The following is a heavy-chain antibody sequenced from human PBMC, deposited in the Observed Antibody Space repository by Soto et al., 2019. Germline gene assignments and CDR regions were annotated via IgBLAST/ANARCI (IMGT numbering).Heavy chain of an antibody. J-gene: IGHJ6*02. CDR3: AHKGGRGAGMDV. D-gene: IGHD2-15*01. Sequence: SGPTLVNPTQTLTLTCTFSGFSVSTSGVGVAWXXQPPGKALEWLALIYWDDDKRYSPFLQSRVTITKDTSKNQVVLTMTNMDPVDTATYYCAHKGGRGAGMDVWGQGTTVTVSS. V-gene: IGHV2-5*02. CDR2: IYWDDDK. CDR1: GFSVSTSGVG.